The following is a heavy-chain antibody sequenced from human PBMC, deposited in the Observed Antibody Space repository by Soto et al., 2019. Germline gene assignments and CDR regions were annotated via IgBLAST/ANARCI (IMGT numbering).Heavy chain of an antibody. CDR2: IIPIFGTA. D-gene: IGHD5-18*01. J-gene: IGHJ4*02. CDR3: ARARFPSLDTAHFDY. V-gene: IGHV1-69*13. Sequence: SVKVSCKASGGTFSSSAISWVRQAPGQGLEWMGGIIPIFGTANYAQKFQGRVTITADESTSTAYMELSSLRSEDTAVYYCARARFPSLDTAHFDYWGQGTLVTVSS. CDR1: GGTFSSSA.